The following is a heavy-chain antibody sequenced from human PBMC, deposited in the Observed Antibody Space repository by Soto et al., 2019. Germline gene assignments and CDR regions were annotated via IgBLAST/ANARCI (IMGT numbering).Heavy chain of an antibody. CDR2: IYYSGST. CDR1: GGAIRSRDYY. V-gene: IGHV4-30-4*01. D-gene: IGHD3-3*01. J-gene: IGHJ6*02. Sequence: SETLSLTCTVSGGAIRSRDYYWSWIRLPPGKGLEWIGYIYYSGSTYYNPSLKSRVTIPVDTSKNQFSLKLSSVTAADTAVYYCARDNILGILYGGMDVWGQGTTVTVSS. CDR3: ARDNILGILYGGMDV.